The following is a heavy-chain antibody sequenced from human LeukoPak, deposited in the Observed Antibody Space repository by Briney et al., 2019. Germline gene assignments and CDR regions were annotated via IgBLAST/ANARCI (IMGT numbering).Heavy chain of an antibody. Sequence: GGSLRLSCAASGFTFSSYGMHCVRQAPGKRLEWVAVISEDGSNKYYEDSVKGRFTISRDNSNNTLYLQMNSLRAEDTAVYYCAKDRETTASGTFDYWGQGTLVTVSS. D-gene: IGHD6-13*01. CDR2: ISEDGSNK. V-gene: IGHV3-30*18. CDR3: AKDRETTASGTFDY. CDR1: GFTFSSYG. J-gene: IGHJ4*02.